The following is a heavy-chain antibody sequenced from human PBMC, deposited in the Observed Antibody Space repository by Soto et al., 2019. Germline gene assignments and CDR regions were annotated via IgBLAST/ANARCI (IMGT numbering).Heavy chain of an antibody. CDR3: AKVSGDPPEGFDY. Sequence: EVQLVESGGGLVQPGRSLRLSCAASGFTFDDYAMHWVRQAPGKGLEWVSGISWNSGSIGYADSVKGRFTISRDNAKNSLYLQMNRLRAEDTALYYCAKVSGDPPEGFDYWGQGTLVTVSS. V-gene: IGHV3-9*01. D-gene: IGHD4-17*01. CDR1: GFTFDDYA. CDR2: ISWNSGSI. J-gene: IGHJ4*02.